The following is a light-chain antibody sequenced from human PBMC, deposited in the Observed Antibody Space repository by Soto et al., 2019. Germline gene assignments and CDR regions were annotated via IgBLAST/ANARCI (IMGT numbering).Light chain of an antibody. Sequence: QSVLTQPPSVSAAPGQKVTISCSGSSYNVGSHYVSWYQQVPGTVPKLLIYDNGERPSGIPDRFSGSKSGTSATLGITGLQTGDEADYYCASWDSSLSAVVFGGGTQLTVL. J-gene: IGLJ3*02. CDR1: SYNVGSHY. V-gene: IGLV1-51*01. CDR3: ASWDSSLSAVV. CDR2: DNG.